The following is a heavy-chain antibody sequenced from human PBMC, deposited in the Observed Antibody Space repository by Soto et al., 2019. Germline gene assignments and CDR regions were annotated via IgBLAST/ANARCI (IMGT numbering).Heavy chain of an antibody. CDR2: INRDYNT. D-gene: IGHD4-17*01. CDR1: GFTFSNHA. Sequence: EEQLVESGGGLVQPGGSLRLSCAASGFTFSNHAMNWARQAPGRGLEWVSSINRDYNTYYADSVRGRFTISRDNAKDSLYLQMNSLRADDTAVYYCVNGDYYVGQGTLVTVSS. J-gene: IGHJ4*02. V-gene: IGHV3-48*01. CDR3: VNGDYY.